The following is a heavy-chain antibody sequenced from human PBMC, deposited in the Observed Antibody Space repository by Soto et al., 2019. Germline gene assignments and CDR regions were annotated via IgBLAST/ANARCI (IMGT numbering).Heavy chain of an antibody. CDR3: AKIAGYYVTKGVMDY. Sequence: HPGGSLRLSCAASGFTFSSYAMSWVRQAPGKGLEWVSGITGSGVTSYYVDSVKGRFTISRDNSKNTLYLQMNSLRAEDTAVYYCAKIAGYYVTKGVMDYCGQGTLVTVSS. CDR2: ITGSGVTS. V-gene: IGHV3-23*01. D-gene: IGHD3-10*02. CDR1: GFTFSSYA. J-gene: IGHJ4*02.